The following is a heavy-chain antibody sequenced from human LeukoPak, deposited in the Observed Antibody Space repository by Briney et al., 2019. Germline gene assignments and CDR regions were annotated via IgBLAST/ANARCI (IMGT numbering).Heavy chain of an antibody. CDR3: ARFAIGSTMYNWFDP. D-gene: IGHD2-2*01. Sequence: SETLSLTCTVSGGSISSGDYYWSWIRQPPGKGLEWIGYIYYSGSTYYNPSLKSRVTIPVDTSKNQFSLKLSSVTAADTAVYYCARFAIGSTMYNWFDPWGQGTLVTVSS. V-gene: IGHV4-30-4*01. CDR1: GGSISSGDYY. CDR2: IYYSGST. J-gene: IGHJ5*02.